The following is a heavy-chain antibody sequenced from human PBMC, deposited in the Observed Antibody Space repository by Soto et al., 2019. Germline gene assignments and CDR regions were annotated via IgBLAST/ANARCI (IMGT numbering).Heavy chain of an antibody. CDR3: ARDAAVPGESDRFDY. J-gene: IGHJ4*02. Sequence: SSETLSLTCAVSGDSVTTNHWWSWVRQAPGKGLEWSGEAYHNGLTNYNPSLKSRVTMSVDTSKNQFSLKLTSVTAADTAIYYCARDAAVPGESDRFDYWGQGTLVTVSS. D-gene: IGHD2-15*01. V-gene: IGHV4-4*02. CDR1: GDSVTTNHW. CDR2: AYHNGLT.